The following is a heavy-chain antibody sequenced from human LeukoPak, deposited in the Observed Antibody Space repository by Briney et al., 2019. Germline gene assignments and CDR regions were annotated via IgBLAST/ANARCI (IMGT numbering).Heavy chain of an antibody. CDR1: GHTFTNYG. CDR2: ISGFNGNT. Sequence: ASVKVSCKASGHTFTNYGISWVRQAPGQGLEWMGWISGFNGNTNYGQKVQGRVTMTTDTSTITAYMELRSLRSDDTAVYYCARMVRGVPYYYGMDVWGQGTTVTVSS. V-gene: IGHV1-18*01. CDR3: ARMVRGVPYYYGMDV. D-gene: IGHD3-10*01. J-gene: IGHJ6*02.